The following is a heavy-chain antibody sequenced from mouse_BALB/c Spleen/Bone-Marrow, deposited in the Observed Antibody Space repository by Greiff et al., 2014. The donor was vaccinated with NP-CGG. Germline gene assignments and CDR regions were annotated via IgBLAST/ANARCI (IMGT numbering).Heavy chain of an antibody. CDR1: GFSLTNYG. J-gene: IGHJ4*01. V-gene: IGHV2-9*02. D-gene: IGHD1-2*01. CDR3: ARITTATGAMDY. Sequence: QVQLKESGPGLVAPSQSLSITCTVSGFSLTNYGVHWVRQPPGKGLEWLGVVWADGSTNYNSALMSRLSISKDNSKSQVFFKMNSLQTGDTAMYYCARITTATGAMDYWGQGTSVTVSS. CDR2: VWADGST.